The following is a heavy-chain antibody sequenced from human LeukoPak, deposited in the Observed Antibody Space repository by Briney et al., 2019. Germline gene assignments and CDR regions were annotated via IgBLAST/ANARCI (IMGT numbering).Heavy chain of an antibody. CDR3: ATDSARGGDFAFDI. V-gene: IGHV1-24*01. CDR2: FDPEDGET. Sequence: ASVKVSCKAPGYTFTSYDINWVRQAPGKGLEWMGGFDPEDGETIYAQKFQGRVTMTEDTSTDTAYMELSSLRSEDTAVYYCATDSARGGDFAFDIWGQGTMVTVSS. CDR1: GYTFTSYD. D-gene: IGHD2-21*02. J-gene: IGHJ3*02.